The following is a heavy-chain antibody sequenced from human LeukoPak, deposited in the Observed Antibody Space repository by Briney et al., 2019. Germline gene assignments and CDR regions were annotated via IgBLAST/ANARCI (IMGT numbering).Heavy chain of an antibody. Sequence: QPGGPRRLSCAASGFTFSSYGTHWVGKAPGKGRGWVAVIGYEGVNNYYADSVKGRFTISRDNSKNTLYLQMNSLRAEDTAVCYCARGREYDYVWGSYRYTPNGYFDYWGQGTLVTVSS. CDR3: ARGREYDYVWGSYRYTPNGYFDY. CDR2: IGYEGVNN. V-gene: IGHV3-33*01. CDR1: GFTFSSYG. D-gene: IGHD3-16*02. J-gene: IGHJ4*02.